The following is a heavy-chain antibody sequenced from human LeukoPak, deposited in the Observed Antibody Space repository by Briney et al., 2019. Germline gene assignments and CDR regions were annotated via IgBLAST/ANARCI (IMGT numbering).Heavy chain of an antibody. CDR2: ISSSSSYI. CDR1: GFTFSSYS. J-gene: IGHJ4*02. Sequence: GGSLRLSCAASGFTFSSYSMNWVRQAPGKGLEWVSSISSSSSYIYYADSVKGRFTISRDNAKNSLYLQMNSLRAEDTAVYYCARAIAVGATPFDYWGQGTLVTVSS. D-gene: IGHD1-26*01. V-gene: IGHV3-21*01. CDR3: ARAIAVGATPFDY.